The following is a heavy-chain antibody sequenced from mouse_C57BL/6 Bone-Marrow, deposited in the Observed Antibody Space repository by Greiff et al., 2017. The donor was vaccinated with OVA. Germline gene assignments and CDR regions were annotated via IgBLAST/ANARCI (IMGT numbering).Heavy chain of an antibody. CDR1: GYTFTSYW. CDR2: IYPGSGST. D-gene: IGHD3-2*02. CDR3: ASGPAQAAWLAY. J-gene: IGHJ3*01. Sequence: QVQLQQPGAELVKPGASVKMSCKASGYTFTSYWITWVKQRPGQGLEWIGYIYPGSGSTNYNEKFKSKATLAVDTSSSTAYMQLSSLTSEDSAVYYCASGPAQAAWLAYWGQGTLVTVSA. V-gene: IGHV1-55*01.